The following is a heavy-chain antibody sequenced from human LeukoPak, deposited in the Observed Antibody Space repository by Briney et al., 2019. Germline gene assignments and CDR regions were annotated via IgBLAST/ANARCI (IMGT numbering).Heavy chain of an antibody. CDR3: ARRGDYYYGVDV. Sequence: GGSLRLSCAASGFTFSSYSMNWVRQAPGKGLEWVSSISSSSSYIYYADSVKGRFTISRDNAKNSLYLQMNSLRAEDTAVYYCARRGDYYYGVDVWGQGTTVTVSS. CDR1: GFTFSSYS. J-gene: IGHJ6*02. V-gene: IGHV3-21*01. CDR2: ISSSSSYI.